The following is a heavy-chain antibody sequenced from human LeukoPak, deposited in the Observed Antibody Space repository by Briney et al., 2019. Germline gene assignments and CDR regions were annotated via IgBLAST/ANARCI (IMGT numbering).Heavy chain of an antibody. V-gene: IGHV1-46*01. CDR3: ATIRSSSRHYYYYYMDV. CDR1: GYTFTSYY. J-gene: IGHJ6*03. CDR2: INPSGGST. D-gene: IGHD6-6*01. Sequence: ASVKVSCKASGYTFTSYYIHWVRQAPGQGLEWMGIINPSGGSTNYAQKFQGRVTMTRDTSTSTVYMELSSLRSEDSAVYYCATIRSSSRHYYYYYMDVWGKGTTVTVSS.